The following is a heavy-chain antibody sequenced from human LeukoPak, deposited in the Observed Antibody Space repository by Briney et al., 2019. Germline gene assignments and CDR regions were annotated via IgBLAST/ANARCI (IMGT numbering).Heavy chain of an antibody. J-gene: IGHJ4*02. D-gene: IGHD3-16*01. Sequence: GGSLRLSCAASGFTFSIFAMHWVRHAPGKGLEWSALISYDGSNKYYADSVKGRFTISRDNSKNTLYLQMSSLRPEDTAVYYCAREGDESLYYFDYWGQGTLVTVSS. CDR2: ISYDGSNK. CDR1: GFTFSIFA. V-gene: IGHV3-30-3*01. CDR3: AREGDESLYYFDY.